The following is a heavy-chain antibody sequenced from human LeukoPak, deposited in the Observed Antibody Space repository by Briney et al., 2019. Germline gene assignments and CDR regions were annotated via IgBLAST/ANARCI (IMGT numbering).Heavy chain of an antibody. CDR3: ARLCITMIFHYYYYYMDV. CDR1: GGSFSGYY. Sequence: SETLSLTCAVYGGSFSGYYRSWIRQPPGKGLEWIGEINHSGSTNYNPSLKSRVTISVDTSKNQFSLKLSSVTAADTAVYYCARLCITMIFHYYYYYMDVWGKATTVTISS. D-gene: IGHD3-22*01. V-gene: IGHV4-34*01. CDR2: INHSGST. J-gene: IGHJ6*03.